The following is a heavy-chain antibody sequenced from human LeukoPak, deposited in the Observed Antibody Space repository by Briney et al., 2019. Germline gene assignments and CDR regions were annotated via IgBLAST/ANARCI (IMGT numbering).Heavy chain of an antibody. D-gene: IGHD5-24*01. J-gene: IGHJ4*02. CDR1: GGTFSSYA. V-gene: IGHV1-69*04. CDR2: IIPILGIA. Sequence: SVKVSCKASGGTFSSYAISWVRQAPGQGLEWMGRIIPILGIANYAQKFQGRVTITADKSTSTAYMELSSLRSEDTAVYYCARSRRDGYCDYWGQGTLVTVSS. CDR3: ARSRRDGYCDY.